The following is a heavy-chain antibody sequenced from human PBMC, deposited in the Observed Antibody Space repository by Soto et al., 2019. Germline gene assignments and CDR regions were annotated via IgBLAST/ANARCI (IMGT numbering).Heavy chain of an antibody. CDR3: ARDGIAAPAWFDP. CDR1: GYTFTSDG. CDR2: ISAYNGNT. V-gene: IGHV1-18*01. Sequence: ASVNVSGKASGYTFTSDGISWVRQAPGQGLEWMGWISAYNGNTNYAQTLQGRVTMTTDTSTRTAYMELRSLRSDDTAVYYCARDGIAAPAWFDPWGQGTLVSVSS. D-gene: IGHD6-6*01. J-gene: IGHJ5*02.